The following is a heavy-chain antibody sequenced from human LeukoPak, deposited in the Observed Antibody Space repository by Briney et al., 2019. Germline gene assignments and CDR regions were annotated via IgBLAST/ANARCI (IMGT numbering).Heavy chain of an antibody. Sequence: PSETLSLTCTVSGGSISSSSYYWGWIRQPPGKGLEWIGSIYYSGSTYYNPSLKSRVTISVDTSKNQFSLKLSSVTAADTAVYYCARDRGSSGRDAFDIWGQGTMVTVSS. CDR1: GGSISSSSYY. D-gene: IGHD6-19*01. CDR2: IYYSGST. V-gene: IGHV4-39*07. CDR3: ARDRGSSGRDAFDI. J-gene: IGHJ3*02.